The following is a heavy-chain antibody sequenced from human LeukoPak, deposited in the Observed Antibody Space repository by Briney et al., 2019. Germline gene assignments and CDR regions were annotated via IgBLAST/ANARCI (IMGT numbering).Heavy chain of an antibody. CDR3: ARDRGCSGGSCYDYYYGMDV. CDR1: GFTFSSYE. CDR2: ISSSGSTI. Sequence: AGGSLRLSCAASGFTFSSYEMNWVRPAPGKGLEWVSDISSSGSTIYYADSVKGRFTISRDNAKNSLYLQMNSLRAEDTAVYYCARDRGCSGGSCYDYYYGMDVWGQGTTVTVSS. V-gene: IGHV3-48*03. J-gene: IGHJ6*02. D-gene: IGHD2-15*01.